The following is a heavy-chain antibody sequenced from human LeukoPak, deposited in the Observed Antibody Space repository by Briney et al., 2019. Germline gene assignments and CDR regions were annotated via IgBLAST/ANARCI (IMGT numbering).Heavy chain of an antibody. CDR1: GFTFSSYA. J-gene: IGHJ4*02. V-gene: IGHV3-23*01. D-gene: IGHD6-25*01. CDR2: ISAGGDTT. CDR3: AAISYSGTWPAGY. Sequence: GGSLRLSCAASGFTFSSYAMSWVRQAPGEGLEWVSGISAGGDTTYTADSVRGRFTISRDNSNNTLYLQMNTLTAEDTAVYYCAAISYSGTWPAGYWGQGILVTVTA.